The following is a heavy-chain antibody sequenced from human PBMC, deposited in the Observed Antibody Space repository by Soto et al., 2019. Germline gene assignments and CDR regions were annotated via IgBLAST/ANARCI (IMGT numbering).Heavy chain of an antibody. CDR3: KTYDSSGYYPNWFDP. D-gene: IGHD3-22*01. Sequence: PGGSLRLSCAASGFTFSSYAMSWVRQAPGKGLEWVSAISGSGGSTYYADSVKGRFTISRDNSKNTLYLQMNSLRAEDTAVYYCKTYDSSGYYPNWFDPWGQGTLVTVSS. V-gene: IGHV3-23*01. CDR2: ISGSGGST. CDR1: GFTFSSYA. J-gene: IGHJ5*02.